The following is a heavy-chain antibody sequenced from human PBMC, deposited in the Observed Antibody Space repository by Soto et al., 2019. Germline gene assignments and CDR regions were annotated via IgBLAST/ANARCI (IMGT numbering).Heavy chain of an antibody. V-gene: IGHV1-3*01. CDR1: GYTFTSYA. D-gene: IGHD3-3*01. CDR3: ARDRSRYYDFWSGPNWFDP. J-gene: IGHJ5*02. CDR2: INAGNGNT. Sequence: GASVKVSCKASGYTFTSYAMHWVRQAPGQRLEWMGWINAGNGNTKYSQKFQGRVTITRDTSASTAYMELSSLRSEDTAVYYCARDRSRYYDFWSGPNWFDPWGQGTLVTVSS.